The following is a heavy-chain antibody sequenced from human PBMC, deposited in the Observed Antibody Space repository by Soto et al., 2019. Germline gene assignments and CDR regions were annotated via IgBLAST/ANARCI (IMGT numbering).Heavy chain of an antibody. J-gene: IGHJ4*02. CDR2: ISYDGSNK. Sequence: LRLSCAASGFTFSSYGMHWVRQAPGKGLEWVAVISYDGSNKYYADSVKGRFTISRDNSKNTLYLQMNSLRAEDTAVYYCAKEVPTGYSSGWYDYWGQGTLVTVSS. V-gene: IGHV3-30*18. CDR3: AKEVPTGYSSGWYDY. D-gene: IGHD6-19*01. CDR1: GFTFSSYG.